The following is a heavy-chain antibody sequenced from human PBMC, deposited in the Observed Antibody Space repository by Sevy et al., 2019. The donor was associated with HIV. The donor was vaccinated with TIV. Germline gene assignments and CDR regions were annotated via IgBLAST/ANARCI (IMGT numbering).Heavy chain of an antibody. D-gene: IGHD6-13*01. CDR3: ARDGSFSSSGTDFDY. Sequence: GGSLRLSCAASGFTFSSYSMNWVHQAPGKGLEWVSSISSSSSYIYYADSVKGRFTISRDNAKNSLYLQMNSLRAEDTAVYYCARDGSFSSSGTDFDYWGQGTLVTVSS. CDR1: GFTFSSYS. J-gene: IGHJ4*02. CDR2: ISSSSSYI. V-gene: IGHV3-21*01.